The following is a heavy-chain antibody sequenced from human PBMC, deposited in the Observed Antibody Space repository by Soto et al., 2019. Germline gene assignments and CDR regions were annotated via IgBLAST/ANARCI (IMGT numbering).Heavy chain of an antibody. Sequence: EVQLVESGGGLVKPGGSLRLYCAASGFTFSTYSMNWFRQAPGKGLEWVSSISDSSSYIYYADSVKGRFTISRDNAKNSLYLQMNSLRAEDTAVYYCARYDSSGYYWPYHYYGMDVWGQGTTVTVSS. CDR2: ISDSSSYI. J-gene: IGHJ6*02. V-gene: IGHV3-21*01. D-gene: IGHD3-22*01. CDR1: GFTFSTYS. CDR3: ARYDSSGYYWPYHYYGMDV.